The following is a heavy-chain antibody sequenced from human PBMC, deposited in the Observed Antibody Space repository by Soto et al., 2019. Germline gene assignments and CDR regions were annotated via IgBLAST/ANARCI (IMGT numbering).Heavy chain of an antibody. CDR2: IFYSGSGS. D-gene: IGHD3-3*01. CDR1: GFIFSTFG. V-gene: IGHV3-64D*06. J-gene: IGHJ4*02. Sequence: LRLSCSASGFIFSTFGMFWVRQAPGQGLEYVSAIFYSGSGSYYADPVRGRFTVSRDNSKNMFYLQMSSLRVEDTALYFCVRGPSRGSSLFGPLDYWGQGTQVTVSS. CDR3: VRGPSRGSSLFGPLDY.